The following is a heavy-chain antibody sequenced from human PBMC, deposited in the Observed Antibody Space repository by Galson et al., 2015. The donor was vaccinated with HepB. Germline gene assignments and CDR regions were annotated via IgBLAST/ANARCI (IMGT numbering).Heavy chain of an antibody. CDR2: MNPNSANT. D-gene: IGHD3-22*01. CDR3: ARAPMRGYYDGSGYYSIDY. CDR1: GYTFTSYD. J-gene: IGHJ4*02. Sequence: SVKVSCKASGYTFTSYDINWVRQATGQGLEWMGWMNPNSANTGCAQKFQGRVTMTRNTAISTAYMELSSLTSEDTAVYYCARAPMRGYYDGSGYYSIDYWGQGTLVTVSS. V-gene: IGHV1-8*01.